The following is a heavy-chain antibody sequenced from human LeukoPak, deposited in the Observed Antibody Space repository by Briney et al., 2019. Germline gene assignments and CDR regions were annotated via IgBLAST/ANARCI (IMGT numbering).Heavy chain of an antibody. CDR1: GYTFTGYY. CDR2: INPNSGGT. CDR3: ARGVLSYYYDSSGYGVY. V-gene: IGHV1-2*02. J-gene: IGHJ4*02. D-gene: IGHD3-22*01. Sequence: ASVKVSCTASGYTFTGYYMHWVRQAPGQGLEWMGWINPNSGGTNYAQKFQGRVTMTRDTSISTAYMELSRLRSDDTAVYYCARGVLSYYYDSSGYGVYWGQGTLVTVSS.